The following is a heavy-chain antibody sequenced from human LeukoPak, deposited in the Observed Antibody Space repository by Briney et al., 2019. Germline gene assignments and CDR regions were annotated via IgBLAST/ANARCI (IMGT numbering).Heavy chain of an antibody. D-gene: IGHD3-22*01. CDR3: ARGAHYCDSSGSDY. J-gene: IGHJ4*02. V-gene: IGHV4-30-4*01. CDR2: IYYIGST. Sequence: ASETLTLTCTVSGGSNSIGDYYWSWIRQPPGKGLEWSGYIYYIGSTYYNPSLKSRVTISVDTSKNQFSLKLRSVTAAETAVYYCARGAHYCDSSGSDYWGQGTRVTVSS. CDR1: GGSNSIGDYY.